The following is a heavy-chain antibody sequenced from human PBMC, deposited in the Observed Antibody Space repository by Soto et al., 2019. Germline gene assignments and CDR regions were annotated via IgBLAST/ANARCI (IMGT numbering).Heavy chain of an antibody. D-gene: IGHD3-22*01. CDR2: IWYDGSNK. CDR3: ARDYDSSGYPRYYFDY. Sequence: QVQLVESGGGVVQPGRSLRLSCAASGFTFSSYGMHWVRQAPGKGLEWVAVIWYDGSNKYYADSVKGRFTISRDNSKXXRYLQMNILRAEDTAVYYCARDYDSSGYPRYYFDYWGQGTLVTVSS. J-gene: IGHJ4*02. V-gene: IGHV3-33*01. CDR1: GFTFSSYG.